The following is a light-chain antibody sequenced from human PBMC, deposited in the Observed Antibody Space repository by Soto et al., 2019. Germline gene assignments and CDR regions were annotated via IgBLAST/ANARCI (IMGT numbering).Light chain of an antibody. CDR1: SSDVGGYNY. Sequence: QSALTQPPSASGSPGQSVTISCTGTSSDVGGYNYVSWYQQHPGKAPKLMIYEVSKRPSGVPDRFSGSKSGNTASLTVSGLQAEDEADYYCCSYAGGYTFVFGNGTKLTVL. CDR3: CSYAGGYTFV. J-gene: IGLJ1*01. V-gene: IGLV2-8*01. CDR2: EVS.